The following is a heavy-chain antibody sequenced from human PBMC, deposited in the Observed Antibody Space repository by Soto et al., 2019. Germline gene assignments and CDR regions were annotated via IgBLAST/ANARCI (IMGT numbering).Heavy chain of an antibody. CDR2: IYYSGST. CDR3: ATKEYYYDSSGYYYGAFDI. D-gene: IGHD3-22*01. V-gene: IGHV4-39*01. Sequence: SSETLSLTCTVSGGSISSSSYYWGWIRQPPGKGLEWIGSIYYSGSTYYNPSLKSRVTISVDTSKNQFSLKLSSVTAADTAVYYCATKEYYYDSSGYYYGAFDIWGQGTMVTVSS. J-gene: IGHJ3*02. CDR1: GGSISSSSYY.